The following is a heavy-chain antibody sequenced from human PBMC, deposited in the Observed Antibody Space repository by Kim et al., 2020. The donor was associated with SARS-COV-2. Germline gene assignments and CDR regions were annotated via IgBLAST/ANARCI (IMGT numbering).Heavy chain of an antibody. CDR1: GFTFSSYS. CDR3: ARGFRYCSGGSCYEADMDV. CDR2: ISSSSSYI. J-gene: IGHJ6*02. V-gene: IGHV3-21*01. Sequence: GGSLRLSCAASGFTFSSYSMNWVRQAPGKGLEWVSSISSSSSYIYYADSVKGRFTISRDNAKNSLYLQMNSLRAEDTAVYYCARGFRYCSGGSCYEADMDVWGQGTTVTVSS. D-gene: IGHD2-15*01.